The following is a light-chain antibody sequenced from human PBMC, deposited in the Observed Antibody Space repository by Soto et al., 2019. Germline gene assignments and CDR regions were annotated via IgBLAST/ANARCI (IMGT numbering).Light chain of an antibody. Sequence: DIQMTHSQTFVSSSGGDRVTITCRASQGITSWLAWYQQKPGRAPQLLIHAASSLESGVPSRFSGSGSGTVFTLTISSLQHEDFATYYCQQSSSLPLTFGGGTKVEIK. CDR3: QQSSSLPLT. V-gene: IGKV1-12*01. J-gene: IGKJ4*01. CDR1: QGITSW. CDR2: AAS.